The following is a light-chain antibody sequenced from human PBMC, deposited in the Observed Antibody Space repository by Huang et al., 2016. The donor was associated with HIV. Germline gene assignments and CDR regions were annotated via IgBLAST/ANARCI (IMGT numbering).Light chain of an antibody. Sequence: DIVMTQSPDSLTVSLGERATIKCRSSQSVLYSSNSKNYLAWFQQKPGRAPRLLIYRASARESGVPDRFSGSGSGTDFTLTIDRLEAEDAAIYYCQQYYRLPQTFGQGTRVEIK. CDR1: QSVLYSSNSKNY. CDR2: RAS. J-gene: IGKJ1*01. V-gene: IGKV4-1*01. CDR3: QQYYRLPQT.